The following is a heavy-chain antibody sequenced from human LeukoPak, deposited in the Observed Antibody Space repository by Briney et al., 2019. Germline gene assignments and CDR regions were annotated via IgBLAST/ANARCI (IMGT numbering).Heavy chain of an antibody. D-gene: IGHD3-3*01. CDR3: ARGGVTIFGVVQPYYFDY. V-gene: IGHV4-61*02. J-gene: IGHJ4*02. CDR1: GDSISSGSYY. CDR2: IYTSGGT. Sequence: SETLSLTCTVSGDSISSGSYYWSWIRQPAGKGLEWIGRIYTSGGTNYNPSLKSRVTISVDTSKNQFSLKLSSVTAADTAVYYCARGGVTIFGVVQPYYFDYWGQGTLVTVSS.